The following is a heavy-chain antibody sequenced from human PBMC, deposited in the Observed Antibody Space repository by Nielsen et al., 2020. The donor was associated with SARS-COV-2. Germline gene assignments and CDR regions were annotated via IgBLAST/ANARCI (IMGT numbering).Heavy chain of an antibody. CDR1: GYTFKRNA. J-gene: IGHJ4*02. CDR3: ARDRGDGYNSGVDS. V-gene: IGHV7-4-1*02. Sequence: ASVKVSCKASGYTFKRNAMNWVRQAPGQGLEWMGWINTNTGNPTYAQGFASRFVFSLDTSVSTAFLEISSLKAEETAVYYCARDRGDGYNSGVDSWGRGTLVTVSS. D-gene: IGHD5-24*01. CDR2: INTNTGNP.